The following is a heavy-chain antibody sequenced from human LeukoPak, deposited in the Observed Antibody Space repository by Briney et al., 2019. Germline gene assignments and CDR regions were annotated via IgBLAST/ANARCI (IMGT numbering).Heavy chain of an antibody. CDR2: IWYDGSNK. CDR1: GFRFSTYG. D-gene: IGHD2-21*02. CDR3: SRVGCGGDCYYWYFDL. V-gene: IGHV3-33*01. Sequence: GGSLRLSCAASGFRFSTYGMHWVRQAPGKGLEWVAIIWYDGSNKYYADSVKGRFTISRDNSKNTLYLQMNSLGPEDPAVYYCSRVGCGGDCYYWYFDLWGRGTLVTVSS. J-gene: IGHJ2*01.